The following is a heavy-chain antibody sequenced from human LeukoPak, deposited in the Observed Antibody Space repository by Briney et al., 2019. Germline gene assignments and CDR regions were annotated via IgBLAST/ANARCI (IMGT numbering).Heavy chain of an antibody. CDR2: ISAYNGNT. V-gene: IGHV1-18*01. CDR3: ARDGVAAMVPYYYGMDV. Sequence: GASVRVSCKASGYTFTSYGISWVRQAPGQGLEGMGWISAYNGNTNYAQKLQGRVTMTTDTSTSTAYMELRSLRSDDTAVYYCARDGVAAMVPYYYGMDVWGQGTTVTVSS. J-gene: IGHJ6*02. CDR1: GYTFTSYG. D-gene: IGHD5-18*01.